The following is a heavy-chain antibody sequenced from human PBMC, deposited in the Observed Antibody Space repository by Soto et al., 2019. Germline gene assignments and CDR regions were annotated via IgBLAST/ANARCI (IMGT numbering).Heavy chain of an antibody. CDR2: IYPGDSDT. V-gene: IGHV5-51*01. CDR3: ARRFTNYEFFNY. CDR1: GYSFTTHW. J-gene: IGHJ4*02. D-gene: IGHD3-3*01. Sequence: PGESLKISCKGSGYSFTTHWISWVRQIPGKGLEWMGIIYPGDSDTRYSPSFQGQVTISADKSISTAYLQWNSLKASDTAMYYCARRFTNYEFFNYWGQGTLVTVSS.